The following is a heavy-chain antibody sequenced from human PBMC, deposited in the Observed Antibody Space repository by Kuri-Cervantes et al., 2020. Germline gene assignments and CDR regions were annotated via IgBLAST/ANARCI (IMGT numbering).Heavy chain of an antibody. CDR3: ASTPFYNSGWYLNY. CDR2: ISGSGGST. Sequence: GESLKISCAASGFTFSSYAMSWVRQAPGKGLEWVSAISGSGGSTYYADSVKGRFTISRDNSKNTLYLQMNSLRAEDSAVYYCASTPFYNSGWYLNYWGRGTLVTVSS. CDR1: GFTFSSYA. D-gene: IGHD6-19*01. J-gene: IGHJ4*02. V-gene: IGHV3-23*01.